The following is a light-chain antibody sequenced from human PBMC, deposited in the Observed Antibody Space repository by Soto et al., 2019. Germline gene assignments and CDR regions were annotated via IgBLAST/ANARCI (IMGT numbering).Light chain of an antibody. CDR3: HVWDSSSGQHV. V-gene: IGLV3-21*02. J-gene: IGLJ1*01. Sequence: SYELSQPPSVSAAPGQTADITCGGDNIGSKSVHWYQRKAGQAPVLVVFDDNARPSGVPERFSGSKSGNTATLTISRVETGDEADYHCHVWDSSSGQHVFGSGTKVNVL. CDR2: DDN. CDR1: NIGSKS.